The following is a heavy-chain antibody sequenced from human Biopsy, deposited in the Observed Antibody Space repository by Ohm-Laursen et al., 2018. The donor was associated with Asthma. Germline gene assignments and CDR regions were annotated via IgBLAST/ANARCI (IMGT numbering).Heavy chain of an antibody. D-gene: IGHD2-2*01. CDR2: INSVFGTT. CDR3: ARKAGSCISRTCYSLDF. CDR1: GGTFNTYV. V-gene: IGHV1-69*13. J-gene: IGHJ4*02. Sequence: SVKASCQSLGGTFNTYVIGWARQAPGQGLEWMGGINSVFGTTTYPQKFQDRVTITADDSTSTVYMELSSLRSEGTAVYYCARKAGSCISRTCYSLDFWGQGTLVTVS.